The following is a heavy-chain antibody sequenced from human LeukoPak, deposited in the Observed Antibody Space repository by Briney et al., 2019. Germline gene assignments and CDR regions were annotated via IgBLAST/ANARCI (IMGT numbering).Heavy chain of an antibody. CDR1: GFTFSSYE. J-gene: IGHJ4*02. D-gene: IGHD6-19*01. CDR3: ARDGRKWLAPFDY. CDR2: ISSSGSTT. V-gene: IGHV3-48*03. Sequence: GGSLRLSCAASGFTFSSYEMNWVRQAPGKGLEWVSYISSSGSTTYYADSVKGRFTISRDNAKNSLYLQMNSLRAEDTAVYYCARDGRKWLAPFDYWGQGTLVTVSS.